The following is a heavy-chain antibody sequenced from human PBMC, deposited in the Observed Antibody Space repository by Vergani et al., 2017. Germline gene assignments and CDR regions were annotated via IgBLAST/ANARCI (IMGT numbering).Heavy chain of an antibody. J-gene: IGHJ6*02. CDR1: GYTFTGYY. CDR3: ATEGGDSSGYYYGMDV. D-gene: IGHD3-22*01. CDR2: FDPEDGET. Sequence: QVQLVQSGAEVKKPGASVKVSCKASGYTFTGYYMHWVRQAPGQGLEWMGGFDPEDGETIYAQKFQGRVTMTEDTSTDTAYMELSSLRSEDTAVYYCATEGGDSSGYYYGMDVWGQGTTVTVSS. V-gene: IGHV1-24*01.